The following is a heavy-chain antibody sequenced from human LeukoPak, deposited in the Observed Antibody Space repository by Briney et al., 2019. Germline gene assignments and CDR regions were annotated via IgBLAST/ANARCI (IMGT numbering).Heavy chain of an antibody. Sequence: SETLSLTCNVSGDSLTSHFWSWIRQTPGKGLEWIGYVFHSGTTNYSPSLKSRVTISLDTSKKQFHLRLASVTAADTAVYYCARNKQIDAWGQGTLVTVSS. V-gene: IGHV4-4*08. CDR2: VFHSGTT. CDR3: ARNKQIDA. J-gene: IGHJ5*02. D-gene: IGHD1/OR15-1a*01. CDR1: GDSLTSHF.